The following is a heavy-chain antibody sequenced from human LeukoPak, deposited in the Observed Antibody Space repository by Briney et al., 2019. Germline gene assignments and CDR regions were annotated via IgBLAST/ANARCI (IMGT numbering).Heavy chain of an antibody. CDR2: ISSSSRAI. J-gene: IGHJ4*02. CDR3: ARGGTTWAKIDY. V-gene: IGHV3-48*04. CDR1: GFTFRTYS. Sequence: GGSLRLSCAASGFTFRTYSMGWVSQAPGEGREWVSSISSSSRAIYYGGSVKGRFTISRDNAKDSLYLQMTSLSAEDTAVYYCARGGTTWAKIDYWGQGTLVTVSS. D-gene: IGHD1-7*01.